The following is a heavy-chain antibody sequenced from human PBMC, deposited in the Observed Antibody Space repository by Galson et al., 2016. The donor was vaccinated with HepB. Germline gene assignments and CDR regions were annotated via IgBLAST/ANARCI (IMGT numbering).Heavy chain of an antibody. CDR3: ARATSNSYGYDYFYYYMDV. J-gene: IGHJ6*03. CDR1: GGTFSGYA. D-gene: IGHD5-18*01. Sequence: SVKVSCKASGGTFSGYALSWVRQAPGQGLEWMGGIIPVFGTTKYAQKFQGRVTITADRSTSTAYMELSSLRSEDTAVYYCARATSNSYGYDYFYYYMDVWGQGTLVTVSS. V-gene: IGHV1-69*06. CDR2: IIPVFGTT.